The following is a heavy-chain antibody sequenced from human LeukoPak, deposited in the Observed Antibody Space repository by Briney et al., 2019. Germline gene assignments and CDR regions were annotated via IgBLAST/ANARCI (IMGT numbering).Heavy chain of an antibody. CDR2: IYHSGST. CDR1: GYSISSGYY. J-gene: IGHJ4*02. V-gene: IGHV4-38-2*02. Sequence: SETLSLTCTVSGYSISSGYYWGWIRQPPGKGLEWIGSIYHSGSTYYNPSLKSRVTISVDTSKNQFSLKLSSVTAADTAVYYCTTEAVGLRFLEWLSGFFDYWGQGTLVTVSS. CDR3: TTEAVGLRFLEWLSGFFDY. D-gene: IGHD3-3*01.